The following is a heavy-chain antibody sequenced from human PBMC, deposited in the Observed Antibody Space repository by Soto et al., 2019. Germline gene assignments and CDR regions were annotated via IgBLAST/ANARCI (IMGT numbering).Heavy chain of an antibody. CDR3: ARDTTLQWLTPSYGMDV. Sequence: GGSLRLSCAASGFTFSSYAMHWVRQAPGKGLEWVAVISYDGSNKYYADSVKGRFTISRDNSKNTLYLQMNSLRAEDTAVYYCARDTTLQWLTPSYGMDVWGQGTTVTVSS. CDR2: ISYDGSNK. V-gene: IGHV3-30-3*01. D-gene: IGHD6-19*01. CDR1: GFTFSSYA. J-gene: IGHJ6*02.